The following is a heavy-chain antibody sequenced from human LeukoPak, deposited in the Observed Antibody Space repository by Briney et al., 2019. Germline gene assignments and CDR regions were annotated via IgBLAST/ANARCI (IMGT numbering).Heavy chain of an antibody. CDR2: ISAYNGNT. V-gene: IGHV1-18*01. J-gene: IGHJ6*02. CDR1: GYTFTSYG. D-gene: IGHD5-12*01. Sequence: ASVKVSCKASGYTFTSYGISWVRQAPGQGLEWMGWISAYNGNTNYAQKLQGRVTMTTDTSTSTAYMELRSLRSDDTAVYYCARDSMWLRSLGDYYYYGMDVWGQGTTVTVSS. CDR3: ARDSMWLRSLGDYYYYGMDV.